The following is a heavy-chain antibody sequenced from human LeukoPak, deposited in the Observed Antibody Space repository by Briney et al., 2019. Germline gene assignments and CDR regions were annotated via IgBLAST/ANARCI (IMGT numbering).Heavy chain of an antibody. J-gene: IGHJ6*03. V-gene: IGHV4-61*02. D-gene: IGHD3-10*01. CDR3: ARVLRGSGSYIDYYYMDV. CDR2: IYTSGST. Sequence: PSETLSLTCTVSGGSISSGSYYWSWIRQPAGKGLEWIGRIYTSGSTNYNPSLKSRVTMSVDTSKNQFSLKLSSVTAADTAVYYCARVLRGSGSYIDYYYMDVWGKGTTVTVSS. CDR1: GGSISSGSYY.